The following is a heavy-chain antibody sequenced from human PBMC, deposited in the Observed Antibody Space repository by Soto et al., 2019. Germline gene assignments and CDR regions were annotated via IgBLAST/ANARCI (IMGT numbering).Heavy chain of an antibody. V-gene: IGHV3-23*01. Sequence: GGSLRLSCAASGFTSGYYAMNWVRQAPGKGLEWVSTISSNGENTYYADSVKGRFIISSDNSSNTVDLQMNSLRVEDTAVYYCVACISAPFVSWGQGTLVTVSS. CDR2: ISSNGENT. J-gene: IGHJ4*02. CDR1: GFTSGYYA. D-gene: IGHD1-20*01. CDR3: VACISAPFVS.